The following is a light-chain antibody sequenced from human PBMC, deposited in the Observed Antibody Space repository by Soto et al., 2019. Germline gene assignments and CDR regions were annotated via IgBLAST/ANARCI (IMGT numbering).Light chain of an antibody. J-gene: IGLJ2*01. V-gene: IGLV4-69*01. Sequence: QSVLTQSPSASASLGASVKLTCTLSSGHNSYAIAWHQQQPEKGPRYLMKLNSDGSHSSGDGIPDRFSGSSSGAERYLTISSLQSEDEADYYCQTWATDIHVAFGGGTKLTVL. CDR2: LNSDGSH. CDR1: SGHNSYA. CDR3: QTWATDIHVA.